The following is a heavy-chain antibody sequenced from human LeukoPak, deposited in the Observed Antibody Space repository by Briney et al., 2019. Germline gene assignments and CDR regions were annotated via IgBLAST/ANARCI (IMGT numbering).Heavy chain of an antibody. CDR3: AKVWDFDWSTLLLGPYRLDAY. CDR2: ISGSGGST. Sequence: PGGSLRLSCAASGFTFSSYAMSWVRQAPGKGLEWVSAISGSGGSTYYADSVKGRFTISRDNSKNTLYLQMNSLRAEDTAVYYCAKVWDFDWSTLLLGPYRLDAYWGQGTLVTVSS. V-gene: IGHV3-23*01. J-gene: IGHJ4*02. CDR1: GFTFSSYA. D-gene: IGHD3-9*01.